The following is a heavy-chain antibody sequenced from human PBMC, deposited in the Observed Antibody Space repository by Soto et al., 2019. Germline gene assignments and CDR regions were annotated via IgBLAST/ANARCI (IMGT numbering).Heavy chain of an antibody. Sequence: SESLRLPCSACRSSISSSSNSWCRIRHPPGKRLARIGTISYSGSPYYNPSLQRRVTIPVDTSKNQFPLKLSSVTAADTAVSSCARHVSFYDDCGWGSFSNFLDFWGQGTLVIFSS. D-gene: IGHD3-16*01. J-gene: IGHJ4*02. CDR3: ARHVSFYDDCGWGSFSNFLDF. CDR2: ISYSGSP. V-gene: IGHV4-39*01. CDR1: RSSISSSSNS.